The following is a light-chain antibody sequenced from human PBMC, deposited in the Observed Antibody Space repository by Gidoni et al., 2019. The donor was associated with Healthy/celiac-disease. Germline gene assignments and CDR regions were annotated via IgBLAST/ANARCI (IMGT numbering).Light chain of an antibody. V-gene: IGKV3-11*01. CDR2: DAA. CDR3: QQRSNWPLT. Sequence: EIVLTQSPATLSLSPGERAPLSCRASQSVSSYLAWYKQKPGQAPRLRIYDAANRSTGIPARFSGSGSGTDFTLTISSLEPEDVAVYYCQQRSNWPLTFGGGTKVEIK. J-gene: IGKJ4*02. CDR1: QSVSSY.